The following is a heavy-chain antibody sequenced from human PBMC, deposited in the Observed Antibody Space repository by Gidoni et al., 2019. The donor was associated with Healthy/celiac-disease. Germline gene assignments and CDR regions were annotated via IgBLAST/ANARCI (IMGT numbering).Heavy chain of an antibody. V-gene: IGHV4-30-4*01. CDR3: ARGELGGYYYYMDV. Sequence: QVQLQESGPVLVKPSQTLSLTCTVSGGSISSGDYYWSWIRQPPGKGLEWIGYTYYSGSTYYNPSLKSRVTISVDTSKNQFSLKLSSVTAADTAVYYCARGELGGYYYYMDVWGKGTTVTVSS. CDR1: GGSISSGDYY. CDR2: TYYSGST. D-gene: IGHD3-10*01. J-gene: IGHJ6*03.